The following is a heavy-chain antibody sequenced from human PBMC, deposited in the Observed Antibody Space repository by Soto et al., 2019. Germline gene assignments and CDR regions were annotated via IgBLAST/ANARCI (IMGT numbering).Heavy chain of an antibody. CDR2: INHSGST. CDR1: GGSFSGYY. D-gene: IGHD3-10*02. J-gene: IGHJ6*03. CDR3: ATVCVLYRYYYYYYYMDV. Sequence: SETLSLTCAVYGGSFSGYYWSWIRQPPGKGLEWIGEINHSGSTNYNPSLKSRVTISVDTSKNQFSLKLSSVTAADTAVYYCATVCVLYRYYYYYYYMDVWCKGTTVNVSS. V-gene: IGHV4-34*01.